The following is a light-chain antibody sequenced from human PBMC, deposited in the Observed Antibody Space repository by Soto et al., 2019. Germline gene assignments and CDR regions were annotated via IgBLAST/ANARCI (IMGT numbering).Light chain of an antibody. CDR1: QGISNY. V-gene: IGKV1-27*01. Sequence: DIQMTQSPSSLSASVGDRVTITCRASQGISNYLAWYQQKPGKVPKLLIYAASTLQSGVPSRFSGSGSGTDFTLTINSLQPDDFGTYYCQQYNSYWTFGQGTKVDIK. CDR3: QQYNSYWT. J-gene: IGKJ1*01. CDR2: AAS.